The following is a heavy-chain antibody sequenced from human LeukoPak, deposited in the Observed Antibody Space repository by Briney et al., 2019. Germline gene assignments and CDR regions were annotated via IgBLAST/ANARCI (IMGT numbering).Heavy chain of an antibody. CDR2: INGDGSTT. V-gene: IGHV3-74*01. D-gene: IGHD4-11*01. CDR1: GFIFSQFW. J-gene: IGHJ3*01. Sequence: PGGSLRLSCAGSGFIFSQFWMQWVRQVPGKGLVWVSRINGDGSTTNYMDSVKGRFTISRDNAKNTLYLQMNSLRTEDTAVYYCARDGLPAGRDLWGQGTMVTVSS. CDR3: ARDGLPAGRDL.